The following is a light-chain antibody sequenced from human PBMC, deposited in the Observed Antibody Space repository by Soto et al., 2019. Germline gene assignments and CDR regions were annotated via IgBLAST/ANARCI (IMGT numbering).Light chain of an antibody. CDR3: AAWDDSLNGLV. CDR2: NNN. CDR1: SSNIGSNT. Sequence: QSVLTQPPSASGTPGQRVTISCSGSSSNIGSNTVNWYQQLPGTAPKLLIYNNNQLPSGVPDRFSGSKSGTSASLAISGRQSEDEADYYCAAWDDSLNGLVFGTGTKVTVL. J-gene: IGLJ1*01. V-gene: IGLV1-44*01.